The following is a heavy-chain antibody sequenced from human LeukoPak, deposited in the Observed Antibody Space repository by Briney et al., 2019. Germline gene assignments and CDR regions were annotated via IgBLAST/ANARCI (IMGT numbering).Heavy chain of an antibody. CDR1: GYIFTDYS. J-gene: IGHJ4*02. CDR2: INPNSGGT. D-gene: IGHD2-8*02. Sequence: ASVKVSCKTFGYIFTDYSVHWVRQAPGQGLEWIGSINPNSGGTKYAQRFQGRVTMTMDTSTRTVYTEFNSLTSDDTAVYHCARDWSGIHCTGYRCQSFDSWGQGTLVTVSS. V-gene: IGHV1-2*02. CDR3: ARDWSGIHCTGYRCQSFDS.